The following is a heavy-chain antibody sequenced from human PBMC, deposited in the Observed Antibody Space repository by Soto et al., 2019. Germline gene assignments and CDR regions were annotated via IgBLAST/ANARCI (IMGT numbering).Heavy chain of an antibody. Sequence: ASVKVSCKASGYTFTGYYMHWVRQAPGQGLEWMGWINPNSGGTNYAQKFQGWVTMTRDTSISTAYMELGRLRSDDTAVYYCASKFGELLADAFDIWGQGTMVTVSS. J-gene: IGHJ3*02. CDR1: GYTFTGYY. D-gene: IGHD3-10*01. V-gene: IGHV1-2*04. CDR2: INPNSGGT. CDR3: ASKFGELLADAFDI.